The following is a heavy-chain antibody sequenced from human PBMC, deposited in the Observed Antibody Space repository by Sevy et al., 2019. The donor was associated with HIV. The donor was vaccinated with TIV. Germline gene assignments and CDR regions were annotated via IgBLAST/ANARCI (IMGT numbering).Heavy chain of an antibody. CDR3: VRAIAAAGSF. CDR1: GFSLNNYW. V-gene: IGHV3-7*01. Sequence: GGSLRLSCAASGFSLNNYWMNWVRQAPGKGLEWAANIKQDGSVKYYVDSVKGRFTISRDNARNLLYLQMNSLRVEDTALYYCVRAIAAAGSFWGQGTLVTVSS. CDR2: IKQDGSVK. J-gene: IGHJ4*02. D-gene: IGHD6-13*01.